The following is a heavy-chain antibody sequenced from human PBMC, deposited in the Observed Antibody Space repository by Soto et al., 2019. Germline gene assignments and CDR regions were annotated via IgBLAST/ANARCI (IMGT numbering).Heavy chain of an antibody. CDR3: ARTGGMDV. V-gene: IGHV4-34*01. Sequence: QVQLQQWGAGLLKPSETLSLTCAVYGGSFSGYYWSWLRQPPGKGREWIGEINHSGNTKYTPSLASRVSLSVDTSKNQCSLKLNSVSAADTAVYYCARTGGMDVWSQGATVTVSS. CDR2: INHSGNT. CDR1: GGSFSGYY. J-gene: IGHJ6*02.